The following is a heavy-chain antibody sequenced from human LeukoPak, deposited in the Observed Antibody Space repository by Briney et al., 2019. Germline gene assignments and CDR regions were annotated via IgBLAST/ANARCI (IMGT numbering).Heavy chain of an antibody. CDR1: GFTFSRYW. Sequence: GGSLRLSCAASGFTFSRYWMTWVRQAPGKGLEWVANINEEGSEKYYVDSVKGRFTISRDNAKNSLYLEMNSLRGEDTAVYYCTRDDEITFGTDAWGQGTLVTVSS. CDR2: INEEGSEK. CDR3: TRDDEITFGTDA. J-gene: IGHJ5*02. V-gene: IGHV3-7*01. D-gene: IGHD3-16*01.